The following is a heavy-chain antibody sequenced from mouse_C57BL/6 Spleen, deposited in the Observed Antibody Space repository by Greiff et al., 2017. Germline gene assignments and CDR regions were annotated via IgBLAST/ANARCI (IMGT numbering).Heavy chain of an antibody. J-gene: IGHJ4*01. Sequence: EVKLMESGPELVKPGASVKMSCKASGYTFTDYNMHWVKQSHGKSLEWIGYINPNNGGTSYNQKFKGKATLTVNKSSSTAYMELRSLTSEDSAVYYCARDNYSNYVSLDYWGQGTSVTVSS. CDR3: ARDNYSNYVSLDY. D-gene: IGHD2-5*01. V-gene: IGHV1-22*01. CDR2: INPNNGGT. CDR1: GYTFTDYN.